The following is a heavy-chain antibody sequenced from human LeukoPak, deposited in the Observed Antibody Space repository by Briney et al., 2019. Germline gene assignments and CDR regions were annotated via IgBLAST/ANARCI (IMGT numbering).Heavy chain of an antibody. CDR1: GYTFTSYD. D-gene: IGHD5-18*01. CDR2: MNPNSGNT. CDR3: ARDRYSYGSNWFDP. V-gene: IGHV1-8*01. J-gene: IGHJ5*02. Sequence: ASVKVSRKASGYTFTSYDINWVRQATGQGLEWMGWMNPNSGNTGYAQKFQGRVTMTRNTSISTAYMELSSLRSEDTAVYYCARDRYSYGSNWFDPWGQGTLVTVSS.